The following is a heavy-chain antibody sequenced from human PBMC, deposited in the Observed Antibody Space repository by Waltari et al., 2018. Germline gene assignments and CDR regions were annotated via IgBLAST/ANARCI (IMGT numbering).Heavy chain of an antibody. CDR2: IYTSGST. CDR3: ARVNRGYYDSSGYSSYYYYYMDV. V-gene: IGHV4-4*07. J-gene: IGHJ6*03. CDR1: GGSISSYY. D-gene: IGHD3-22*01. Sequence: QVQLQESGPGLVKPSETLSLTCTVSGGSISSYYWSWIRQPAGKGLEWIGRIYTSGSTNNNPSLKRRVTMSVDTSKNQFSLKLSSVTAADTAVYYCARVNRGYYDSSGYSSYYYYYMDVWGKGTTVTVSS.